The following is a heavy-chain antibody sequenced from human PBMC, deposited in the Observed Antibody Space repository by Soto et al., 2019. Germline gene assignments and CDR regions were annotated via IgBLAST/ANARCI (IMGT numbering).Heavy chain of an antibody. Sequence: QVQLVQSGAEVKKPGASVKVSCKASGYTFTSYGMSWVRQARGHGLEWMAWISAYNGNTRDAQRLQGGVTMTTDTATSTADMELRSVGSDVTAVYYCARGSNYFDYWGQGTLVTVSS. V-gene: IGHV1-18*01. CDR1: GYTFTSYG. CDR2: ISAYNGNT. CDR3: ARGSNYFDY. D-gene: IGHD3-10*01. J-gene: IGHJ4*02.